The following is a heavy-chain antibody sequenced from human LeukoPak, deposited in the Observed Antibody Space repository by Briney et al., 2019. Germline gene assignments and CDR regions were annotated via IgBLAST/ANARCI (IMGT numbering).Heavy chain of an antibody. D-gene: IGHD3-22*01. CDR3: ASHYYDSSGLFDY. Sequence: PGGSLRLSCAASGFTFSDYYMSWIRQAPGKGLEWVSYISSSGSTIYYADSVKGRFTISRDNAKHSLYLQMNSLRAEDTAVYYCASHYYDSSGLFDYWGQGTLVTVSS. V-gene: IGHV3-11*04. CDR2: ISSSGSTI. CDR1: GFTFSDYY. J-gene: IGHJ4*02.